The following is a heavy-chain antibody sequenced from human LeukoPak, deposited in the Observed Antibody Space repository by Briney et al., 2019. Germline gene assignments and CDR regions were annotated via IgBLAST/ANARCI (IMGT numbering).Heavy chain of an antibody. CDR3: ARGEGGIPAPRYYYYGMDV. CDR2: IYPGDSDT. V-gene: IGHV5-51*01. D-gene: IGHD1-26*01. Sequence: GESLKISCKGSGYSFTSYWIGWVRQLPGKGLEWMGIIYPGDSDTRYSPSFQGQVTISADKSISTAYLQWSSLKASDTAMYYCARGEGGIPAPRYYYYGMDVWGQGTTVTVSS. J-gene: IGHJ6*02. CDR1: GYSFTSYW.